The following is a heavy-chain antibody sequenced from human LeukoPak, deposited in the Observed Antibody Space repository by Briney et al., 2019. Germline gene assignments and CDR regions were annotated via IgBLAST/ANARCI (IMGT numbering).Heavy chain of an antibody. J-gene: IGHJ4*02. CDR1: GGSISSYY. CDR2: IYSTGST. CDR3: ARQIASAGTAGFDF. Sequence: SETLSLTCTVSGGSISSYYWSWIRQPAGKGLEWIGRIYSTGSTNYNPSLKRRVTMSVDTSKNQVSLMLMAATATDTAVYYCARQIASAGTAGFDFWGQGALVTVSS. D-gene: IGHD6-13*01. V-gene: IGHV4-4*07.